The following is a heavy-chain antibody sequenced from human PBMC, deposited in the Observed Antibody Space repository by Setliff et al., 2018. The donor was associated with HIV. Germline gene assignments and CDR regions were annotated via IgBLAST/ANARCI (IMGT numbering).Heavy chain of an antibody. V-gene: IGHV1-2*02. CDR1: GYTFTGYY. CDR3: ARDLGNPPPRSGGMDV. Sequence: ASVKVSCKASGYTFTGYYMHWVRQAPGQGLEWMGWINPNSGGTNYAQKFQGRVTMTRDTSISTAYMGLSRLRSDDTAVYYCARDLGNPPPRSGGMDVWGQGTTVTVSS. J-gene: IGHJ6*02. D-gene: IGHD1-1*01. CDR2: INPNSGGT.